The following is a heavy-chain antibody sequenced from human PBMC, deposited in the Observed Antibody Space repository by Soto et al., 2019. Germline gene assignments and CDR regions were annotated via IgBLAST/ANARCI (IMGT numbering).Heavy chain of an antibody. V-gene: IGHV1-3*01. J-gene: IGHJ4*02. Sequence: QVQLVQSGAEARKPGASVNVSCKASGYTFTDYAIHWVRQAPGQGLEWMGWINVGNGNTGYSRKFQGRVTNGRDQSATTVYIEVTSLTSEDTATYYCAREGAHYAPFDLWGQGTLVTVSS. CDR2: INVGNGNT. D-gene: IGHD3-16*01. CDR1: GYTFTDYA. CDR3: AREGAHYAPFDL.